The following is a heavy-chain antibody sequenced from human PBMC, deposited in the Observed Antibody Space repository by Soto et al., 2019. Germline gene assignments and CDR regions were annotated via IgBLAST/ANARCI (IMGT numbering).Heavy chain of an antibody. CDR3: ARGRTDYYDSTGYYYPP. CDR1: GGSISSGDYY. J-gene: IGHJ5*02. D-gene: IGHD3-22*01. CDR2: IYYSGST. V-gene: IGHV4-30-4*01. Sequence: TLSLTCTVSGGSISSGDYYWSWIRQPPGKGLEWIGYIYYSGSTYYNPSLKSRVTISVDTSKNQFSLKLSSVTAADTAVYYCARGRTDYYDSTGYYYPPWGQGTLVTAPQ.